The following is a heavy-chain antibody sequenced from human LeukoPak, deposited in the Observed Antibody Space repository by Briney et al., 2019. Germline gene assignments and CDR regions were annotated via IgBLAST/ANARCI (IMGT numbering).Heavy chain of an antibody. J-gene: IGHJ4*02. CDR3: VKDGAIEVVRGVISPFDY. V-gene: IGHV3-64D*06. CDR2: ISSNGGST. CDR1: GFTFSRYA. Sequence: PGGSLRLSCSASGFTFSRYAMHWVRQAPGKGLEYVSAISSNGGSTYYADSVKGRFTISRDNSKNTLYLQMSSLRAEDTAVYYCVKDGAIEVVRGVISPFDYWGQGTLVTVSS. D-gene: IGHD3-10*01.